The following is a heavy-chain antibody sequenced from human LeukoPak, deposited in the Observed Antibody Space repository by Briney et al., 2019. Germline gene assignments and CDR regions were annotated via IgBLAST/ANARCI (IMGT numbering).Heavy chain of an antibody. CDR3: ARSSGYDFYYFDY. CDR1: GYTFTNYY. Sequence: ASVKVSCKASGYTFTNYYMQWVRQAPGQGLEWIGIINPSPGSTTYAQRFQGRVTMTRDTSTSTVYMELSSLRSEDTAVYYCARSSGYDFYYFDYWGQGTLVTVSS. CDR2: INPSPGST. D-gene: IGHD5-12*01. V-gene: IGHV1-46*01. J-gene: IGHJ4*02.